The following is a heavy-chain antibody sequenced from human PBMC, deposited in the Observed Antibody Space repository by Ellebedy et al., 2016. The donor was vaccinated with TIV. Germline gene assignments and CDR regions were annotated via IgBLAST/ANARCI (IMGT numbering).Heavy chain of an antibody. CDR3: ARGSWGIAAASDAFDI. Sequence: SETLSLXXTVSGAPTSSISYYWGGILQPPGKGLEWSARIYYHGSTYYNPSLKSRVTISVDTSKNQFSLKLSSVTAADTAVYYCARGSWGIAAASDAFDIWGQGTMVTVSS. CDR2: IYYHGST. D-gene: IGHD6-13*01. J-gene: IGHJ3*02. V-gene: IGHV4-39*07. CDR1: GAPTSSISYY.